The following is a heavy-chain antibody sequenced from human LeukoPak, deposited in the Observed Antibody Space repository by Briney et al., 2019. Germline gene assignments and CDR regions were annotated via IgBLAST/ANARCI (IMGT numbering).Heavy chain of an antibody. CDR1: GFTFSSYG. CDR3: AKDRLWSYYYDSSGYYLDY. V-gene: IGHV3-30*18. CDR2: ISYDGSNK. D-gene: IGHD3-22*01. J-gene: IGHJ4*02. Sequence: PGGSLRLSCAASGFTFSSYGMHWVRQAPGKGLEWVAVISYDGSNKYYADSEKGRFTISRDNSKNTLYLQMNSLRAEDTAVYYCAKDRLWSYYYDSSGYYLDYWGQGTLVTVSS.